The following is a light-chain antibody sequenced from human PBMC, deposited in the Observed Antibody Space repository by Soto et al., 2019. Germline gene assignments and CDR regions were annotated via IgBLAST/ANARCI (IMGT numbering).Light chain of an antibody. CDR3: QQYNGYPWT. V-gene: IGKV1-5*01. CDR1: QIISSW. J-gene: IGKJ1*01. Sequence: DIEMTPSHPTLSTSVGVKVSVTSLASQIISSWLAWYQQKPGKAPKLLIYDASRLESGVRSRFSGSGSGTEFTLTITSLQSDDFATYYCQQYNGYPWTFGQGTKVDNK. CDR2: DAS.